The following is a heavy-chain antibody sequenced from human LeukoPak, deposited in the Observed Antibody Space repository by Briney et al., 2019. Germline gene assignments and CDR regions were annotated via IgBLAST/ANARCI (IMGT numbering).Heavy chain of an antibody. J-gene: IGHJ3*01. CDR3: ARRRSLVVTAAPLGAFDV. CDR1: GGSISSSNW. V-gene: IGHV4-4*02. Sequence: SGTLSLTCAVSGGSISSSNWWSWVRQPPGKGLEWIGEIYHSGSTNYNPSLKSRVTISVDKSKNQFSLKLSSVTAADTAVYYCARRRSLVVTAAPLGAFDVWGQGTMVTVSS. D-gene: IGHD2-21*02. CDR2: IYHSGST.